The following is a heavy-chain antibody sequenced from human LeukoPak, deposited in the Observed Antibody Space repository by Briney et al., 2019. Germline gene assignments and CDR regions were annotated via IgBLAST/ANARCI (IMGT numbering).Heavy chain of an antibody. CDR2: INSDGSST. Sequence: GGSLRLSCAASGFTFSSYWMDWVRQAPGKGLVWVSRINSDGSSTSYADSVKGRFTISRDNAKNTLYLQMNSLRAEDTAVYYCARAQSSGWYIYFDYWGQGTLVTVSS. D-gene: IGHD6-19*01. CDR3: ARAQSSGWYIYFDY. V-gene: IGHV3-74*01. CDR1: GFTFSSYW. J-gene: IGHJ4*02.